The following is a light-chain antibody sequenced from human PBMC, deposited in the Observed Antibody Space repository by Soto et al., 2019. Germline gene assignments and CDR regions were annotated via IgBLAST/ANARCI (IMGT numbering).Light chain of an antibody. V-gene: IGLV2-14*01. Sequence: QSVLTQPASVSGSPGQSITISCTGTSSDVGGYNYVSWYQQHPGKAPKLMIYEVSNRPSGVSNRFSGSKSGNTASLTISGLQAEDEADYYCSSYTSSSTGVFGGGTK. CDR2: EVS. CDR3: SSYTSSSTGV. J-gene: IGLJ3*02. CDR1: SSDVGGYNY.